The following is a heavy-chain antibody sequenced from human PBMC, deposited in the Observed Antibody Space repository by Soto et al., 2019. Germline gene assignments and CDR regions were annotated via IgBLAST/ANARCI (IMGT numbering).Heavy chain of an antibody. V-gene: IGHV1-18*04. CDR2: IGVYNGMT. Sequence: QEQLVQSGGEVQKPGASVRVSCKASGYTFTQYGITWVRQAPGQGLEWMGWIGVYNGMTNYARKLQGRVIMTADTSASTAYMELRSLRSDDTAVYYCSRARYCTSPSCYNHYYYGMDIWGQGTTVSVSS. CDR3: SRARYCTSPSCYNHYYYGMDI. CDR1: GYTFTQYG. J-gene: IGHJ6*02. D-gene: IGHD2-2*02.